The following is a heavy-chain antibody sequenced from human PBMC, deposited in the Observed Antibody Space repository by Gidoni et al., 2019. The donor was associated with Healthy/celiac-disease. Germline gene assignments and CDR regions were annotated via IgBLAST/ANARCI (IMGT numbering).Heavy chain of an antibody. V-gene: IGHV4-59*01. CDR1: GGSISSYY. CDR2: ICSSGST. D-gene: IGHD2-2*01. CDR3: ARDCSSTSCNQYYYGMDV. Sequence: QVQLQESAPGLVKPSETLSLTCTVSGGSISSYYWSWIRQTPGKGLEWIGYICSSGSTNYNPSLKSRVTISVDTSKNQFSLKLSSVTAADTAVYYCARDCSSTSCNQYYYGMDVWGQGTTVTVSS. J-gene: IGHJ6*02.